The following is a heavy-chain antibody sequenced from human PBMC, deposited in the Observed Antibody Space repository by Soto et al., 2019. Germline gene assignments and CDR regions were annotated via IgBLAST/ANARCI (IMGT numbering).Heavy chain of an antibody. J-gene: IGHJ4*02. V-gene: IGHV3-15*01. CDR1: GFTFNNAW. D-gene: IGHD3-22*01. CDR2: MKSKSEGETT. CDR3: TAQFYFDASGYSFDL. Sequence: GGSLRLSCAASGFTFNNAWMGWVRQAPGQGLEWVGHMKSKSEGETTDYAAPVKGRFTISRDDSKNTVYLQMNSLTTEDTAVYYCTAQFYFDASGYSFDLWGQGTLVTVPQ.